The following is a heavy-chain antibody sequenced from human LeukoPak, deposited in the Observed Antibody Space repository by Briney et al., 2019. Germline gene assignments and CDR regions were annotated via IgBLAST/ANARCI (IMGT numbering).Heavy chain of an antibody. CDR1: GFTFSSYG. CDR2: ISYDGSNK. Sequence: PGGSLRLSCAASGFTFSSYGMHWVRQAPGKGLEWVAVISYDGSNKYYADSVKGRFTISRDNSKNTLYLQMNSLRAEDTAVYYCAPRGRLDYFDYWGQGTLSPSPQ. V-gene: IGHV3-30*03. CDR3: APRGRLDYFDY. D-gene: IGHD5-12*01. J-gene: IGHJ4*02.